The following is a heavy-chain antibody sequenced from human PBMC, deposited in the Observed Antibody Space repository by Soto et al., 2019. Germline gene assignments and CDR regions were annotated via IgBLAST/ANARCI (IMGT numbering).Heavy chain of an antibody. Sequence: GGSLRLSCAASGFPFSAYALSWVRQAPGKGLECISGISGSADSVHYADSVKGRFAISRDNSKNMVYLQMNSLRADVTAVYYCSKEVTSCCYAGFDDWGQGTLDLVSS. CDR2: ISGSADSV. J-gene: IGHJ4*02. CDR3: SKEVTSCCYAGFDD. CDR1: GFPFSAYA. D-gene: IGHD2-2*01. V-gene: IGHV3-23*01.